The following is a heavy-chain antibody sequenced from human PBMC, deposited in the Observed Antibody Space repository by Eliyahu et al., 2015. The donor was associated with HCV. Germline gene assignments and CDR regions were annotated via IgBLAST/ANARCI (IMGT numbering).Heavy chain of an antibody. CDR1: GXSISSYY. CDR3: ASGLDLWGYFDL. CDR2: IYYSGST. J-gene: IGHJ2*01. Sequence: QVQLQESGPGLVKPSETLSLTCTVSGXSISSYYWSWIRQPPGKGLEWIGYIYYSGSTNYNPSLKSRVTISVDTSKNQFSLKLSSVTAADTAVYYCASGLDLWGYFDLWGRGTLVTVSS. V-gene: IGHV4-59*01. D-gene: IGHD3-9*01.